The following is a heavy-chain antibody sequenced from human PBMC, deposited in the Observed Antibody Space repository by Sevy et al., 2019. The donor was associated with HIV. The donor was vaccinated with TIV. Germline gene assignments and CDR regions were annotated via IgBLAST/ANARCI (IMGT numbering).Heavy chain of an antibody. CDR1: GYTFASYG. CDR2: VTPYNGHK. D-gene: IGHD1-26*01. Sequence: ASVKVSCKASGYTFASYGISWVRQAPGQGLEWMGWVTPYNGHKKYAQKLQGRVTMTTDTSTSPAYMERRSLRSDDTAVYYCARCLGGLRPWEYNWFDPWGQGTLVTISS. CDR3: ARCLGGLRPWEYNWFDP. V-gene: IGHV1-18*01. J-gene: IGHJ5*02.